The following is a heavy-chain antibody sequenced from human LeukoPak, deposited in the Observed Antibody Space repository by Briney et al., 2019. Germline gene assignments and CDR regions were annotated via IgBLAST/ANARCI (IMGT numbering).Heavy chain of an antibody. D-gene: IGHD1-1*01. CDR3: ASNTGVNWYYGMDV. CDR1: GGTFSSYA. CDR2: INTNTGNP. Sequence: GSSVKVSCKASGGTFSSYAISWVRQAPGQGLEWMGWINTNTGNPTYAQGFTGRFVFSLDTSVSTAYLQISSLKAEDTAVYYCASNTGVNWYYGMDVWGQGTTVTVSS. V-gene: IGHV7-4-1*02. J-gene: IGHJ6*02.